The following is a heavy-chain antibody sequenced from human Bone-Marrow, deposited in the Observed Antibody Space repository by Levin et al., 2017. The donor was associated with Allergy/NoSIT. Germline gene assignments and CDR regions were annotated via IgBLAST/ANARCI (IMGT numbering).Heavy chain of an antibody. J-gene: IGHJ4*02. CDR3: ATYEGGAGGTGY. CDR1: GGSIRNHH. Sequence: NPSETLSLTCTVSGGSIRNHHWSWIRQPPGRGLEWIGQIHESGSFNYNPSLKSRATVSGDMSKNQFSLGLRSVTAADTAVYYCATYEGGAGGTGYWGQGTLVTVSS. V-gene: IGHV4-59*11. D-gene: IGHD6-13*01. CDR2: IHESGSF.